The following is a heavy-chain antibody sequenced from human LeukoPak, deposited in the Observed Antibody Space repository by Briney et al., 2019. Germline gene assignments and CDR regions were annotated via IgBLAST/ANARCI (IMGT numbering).Heavy chain of an antibody. CDR1: GFTFSSYG. Sequence: RPGGSLRLSCAASGFTFSSYGMHWVRQAPGKGLEWVAFIGSDGSNTYYADSVKGRFTISRDNAKSSLYLQMNSLRAEDTAVYYCARGPTNYDHVWGSYRSYYFDYWGQGALVTVSS. CDR3: ARGPTNYDHVWGSYRSYYFDY. CDR2: IGSDGSNT. V-gene: IGHV3-33*08. J-gene: IGHJ4*02. D-gene: IGHD3-16*02.